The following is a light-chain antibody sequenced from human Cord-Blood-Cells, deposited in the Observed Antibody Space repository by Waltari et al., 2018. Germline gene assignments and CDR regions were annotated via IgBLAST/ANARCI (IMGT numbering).Light chain of an antibody. V-gene: IGKV4-1*01. CDR2: WAS. J-gene: IGKJ2*03. Sequence: DIVMTKSPDSLAVSLGERATINCTSSPSVLYSSNNKNYLAWYQQKPGQPPKLLIYWASTRESGVPDRFSGSGSGTDFTLTISSLQAEDVAVYYCQQYYSTPYSFGQGTKLEIK. CDR3: QQYYSTPYS. CDR1: PSVLYSSNNKNY.